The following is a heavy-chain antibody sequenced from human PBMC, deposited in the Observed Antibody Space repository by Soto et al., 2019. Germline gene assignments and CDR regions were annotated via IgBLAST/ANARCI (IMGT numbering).Heavy chain of an antibody. Sequence: EVQLLESGGGLVQPGGSLRLSCAASGFTFNNYAMSWVRRAPGKGLEWVSTVGWSGSSTYYADSVKGRFTISRDNSKNTVNLQMSILRAEFTLVYYCATKYHYDSGTYLYHFDYWGQGTLVIVSS. V-gene: IGHV3-23*01. CDR2: VGWSGSST. CDR3: ATKYHYDSGTYLYHFDY. CDR1: GFTFNNYA. J-gene: IGHJ4*02. D-gene: IGHD3-10*01.